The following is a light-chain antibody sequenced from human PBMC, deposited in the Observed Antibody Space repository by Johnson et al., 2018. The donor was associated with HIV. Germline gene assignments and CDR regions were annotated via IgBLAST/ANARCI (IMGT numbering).Light chain of an antibody. J-gene: IGLJ1*01. Sequence: QSVLTQPPSVSAAPGQKVTISCSGSSSNIGNNYVSWYQQFPGTAPKLVIYDNDKRPSGIPDRFSGSKSGASATLDITGLQTGDEADYYCGTWDNSLNVYVFGTGTKVTVL. V-gene: IGLV1-51*01. CDR2: DND. CDR3: GTWDNSLNVYV. CDR1: SSNIGNNY.